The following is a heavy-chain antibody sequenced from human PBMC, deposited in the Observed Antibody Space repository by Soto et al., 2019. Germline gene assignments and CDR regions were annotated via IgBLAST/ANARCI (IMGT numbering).Heavy chain of an antibody. D-gene: IGHD3-10*01. J-gene: IGHJ3*02. CDR1: GYTFSNYG. CDR3: ATARGYAFDI. Sequence: GASVKVSCKTSGYTFSNYGITWVRQAPGQPLEWLGWISLYSDGTNYAQKFQGRVTMTEDTSTDTAYMELSSLRSEDTAVYYCATARGYAFDIWGKGTMVTVSS. CDR2: ISLYSDGT. V-gene: IGHV1-18*01.